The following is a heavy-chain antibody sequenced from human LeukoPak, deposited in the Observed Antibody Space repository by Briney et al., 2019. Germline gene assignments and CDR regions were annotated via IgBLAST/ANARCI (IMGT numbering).Heavy chain of an antibody. V-gene: IGHV1-2*02. CDR2: INPNSGGT. D-gene: IGHD3-10*01. J-gene: IGHJ5*02. CDR1: GYTFTGYY. CDR3: ARGEFDYGSVNWFDP. Sequence: ASVKVSCKASGYTFTGYYMHWVRQAPGQGLEWMGWINPNSGGTNYAQKFQGRVTMTRDTSISTAYMELSRLRSDDTAVYYCARGEFDYGSVNWFDPWGQGTLVTVSS.